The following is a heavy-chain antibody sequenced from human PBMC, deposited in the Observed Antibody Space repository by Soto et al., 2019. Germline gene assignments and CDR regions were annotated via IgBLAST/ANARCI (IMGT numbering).Heavy chain of an antibody. D-gene: IGHD3-3*01. V-gene: IGHV4-34*01. Sequence: QVQLQQWGAGLLKSSETLSLTCGVYGASLTGYYWSWIRQSPGKGLEWIGKISYSGSTNYNPSLKCRVSISRDTSKNQFSLKVTSVTAADTAVYYCARTSYDFWGFDPWGRGTLVTVSS. CDR3: ARTSYDFWGFDP. J-gene: IGHJ5*02. CDR2: ISYSGST. CDR1: GASLTGYY.